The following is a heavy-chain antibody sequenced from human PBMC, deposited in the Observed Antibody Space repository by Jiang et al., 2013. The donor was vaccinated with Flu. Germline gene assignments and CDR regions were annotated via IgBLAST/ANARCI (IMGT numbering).Heavy chain of an antibody. V-gene: IGHV3-23*01. D-gene: IGHD3-3*01. Sequence: AASGFTFSSYAMSWVRPGVQGRGLEWVSAISGSGGSTYYADSVKGRFTISRDNSKNTLYLQMNSLRAEDTAVYYCAFTIFGVVTIYYYYGMDVWGQGTTVTVSS. CDR3: AFTIFGVVTIYYYYGMDV. J-gene: IGHJ6*02. CDR1: GFTFSSYA. CDR2: ISGSGGST.